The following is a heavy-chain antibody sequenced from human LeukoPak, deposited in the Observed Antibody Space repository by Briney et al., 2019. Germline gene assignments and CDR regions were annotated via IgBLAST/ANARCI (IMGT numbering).Heavy chain of an antibody. CDR3: AKSIEGVVLVAADY. CDR2: ISGSGGST. J-gene: IGHJ4*02. V-gene: IGHV3-23*01. CDR1: GFTFSTFA. Sequence: GGSLRLSCAASGFTFSTFAMTWLRQAPGKGLEWVSVISGSGGSTYYADSVKGRFTLSRDNSKNTLYLQMNSLRAEDTAVYYCAKSIEGVVLVAADYWGQGTLVTVS. D-gene: IGHD2-15*01.